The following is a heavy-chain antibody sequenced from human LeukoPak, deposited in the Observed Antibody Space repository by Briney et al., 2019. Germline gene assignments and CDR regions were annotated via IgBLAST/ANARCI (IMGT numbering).Heavy chain of an antibody. J-gene: IGHJ4*02. V-gene: IGHV5-51*01. D-gene: IGHD2/OR15-2a*01. CDR1: GYSFTSYW. CDR3: TRREYNDYWTPFPF. CDR2: IYPHDSHV. Sequence: KLGESLKISCKGSGYSFTSYWIGWVRQTPGKGLEWMGIIYPHDSHVKYSPSFQGHVTMSVDKSVSAAYLQWNTLKASDTATYFCTRREYNDYWTPFPFWGQGTQVTVSS.